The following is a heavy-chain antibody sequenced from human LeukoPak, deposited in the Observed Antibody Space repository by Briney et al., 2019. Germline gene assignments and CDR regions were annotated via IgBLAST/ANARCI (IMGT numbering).Heavy chain of an antibody. CDR3: ARGADYDFWSGYFMTQRTYYYYMDV. CDR1: GYTFTSYD. Sequence: ASVKVSCKASGYTFTSYDINWVRQATGQGLEWMGWMNPNSGNTGYAQKFQGRVTMTRNTSISTAYMELSSLRSEDTAVCYCARGADYDFWSGYFMTQRTYYYYMDVWGKGTTVTVSS. J-gene: IGHJ6*03. D-gene: IGHD3-3*01. CDR2: MNPNSGNT. V-gene: IGHV1-8*01.